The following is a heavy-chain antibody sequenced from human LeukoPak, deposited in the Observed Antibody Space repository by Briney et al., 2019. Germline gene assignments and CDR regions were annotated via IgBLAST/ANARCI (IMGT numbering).Heavy chain of an antibody. Sequence: NRLETLSLTCAVYGGSFSGYYWSWIRQPPGKGLEWIGEINHSGSTNYNPSLKSRVTISVDTSKNQFSLKLSSVTAADTAVYYCARRWLQFWRAFDIWGQGTMVTVSS. CDR3: ARRWLQFWRAFDI. CDR1: GGSFSGYY. V-gene: IGHV4-34*01. J-gene: IGHJ3*02. D-gene: IGHD5-24*01. CDR2: INHSGST.